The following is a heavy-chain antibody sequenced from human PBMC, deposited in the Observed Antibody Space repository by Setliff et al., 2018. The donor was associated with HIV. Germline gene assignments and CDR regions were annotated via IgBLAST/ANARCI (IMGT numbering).Heavy chain of an antibody. J-gene: IGHJ6*02. CDR1: GDSLSNYV. CDR3: ARGGVCTSTSCGGNYYYGMDV. CDR2: IVPLFGTT. D-gene: IGHD2-2*01. Sequence: SVKVSCKASGDSLSNYVITWVRRAPGQGLEWMGGIVPLFGTTNYAQNFQGRLTITTDQIMTTAYMELSSLRSDDTAVYYCARGGVCTSTSCGGNYYYGMDVWGQGTTVTVSS. V-gene: IGHV1-69*05.